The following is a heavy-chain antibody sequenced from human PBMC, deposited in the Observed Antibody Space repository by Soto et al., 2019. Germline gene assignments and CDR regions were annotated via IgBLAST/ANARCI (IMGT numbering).Heavy chain of an antibody. CDR1: GFTFSSYA. CDR3: AKDPHPHPEYYFDY. V-gene: IGHV3-23*01. Sequence: LRLSCAASGFTFSSYAMSWVRQAPGKGLEWVSAISGSGGSTYYADSVKGRFTISRDNSKNTLYLQMNSLRAEDTAVYYCAKDPHPHPEYYFDYWGQGTLVTVSS. CDR2: ISGSGGST. J-gene: IGHJ4*02.